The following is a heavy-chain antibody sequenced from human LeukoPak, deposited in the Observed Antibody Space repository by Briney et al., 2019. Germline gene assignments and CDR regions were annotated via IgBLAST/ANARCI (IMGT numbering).Heavy chain of an antibody. CDR2: IWYDGSNK. V-gene: IGHV3-33*02. CDR3: VRHTGSFPLGGMDV. Sequence: GGSLRLSCAASGFTFSSYAMYWVRQAPGKGLEWVAIIWYDGSNKYYTDSAKGRFTISRDNSKNTLFLQMNSLRVEDTAVYYCVRHTGSFPLGGMDVWGQGTTVTVSS. CDR1: GFTFSSYA. J-gene: IGHJ6*02. D-gene: IGHD1-26*01.